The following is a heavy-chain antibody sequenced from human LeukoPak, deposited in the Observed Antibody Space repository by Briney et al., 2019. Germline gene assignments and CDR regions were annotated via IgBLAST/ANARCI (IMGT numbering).Heavy chain of an antibody. V-gene: IGHV3-48*03. CDR3: ARGNSIAARPHYGMDV. D-gene: IGHD6-6*01. J-gene: IGHJ6*02. CDR2: ISSSGSTI. Sequence: GGSLRLSCAASGFTFSSYEMNWVRQAPGKGLEWVSYISSSGSTIYYADSVKGRFTISRDNAKNSLYLQMNSLRAEDTAVYYCARGNSIAARPHYGMDVWGRGTTVTVSS. CDR1: GFTFSSYE.